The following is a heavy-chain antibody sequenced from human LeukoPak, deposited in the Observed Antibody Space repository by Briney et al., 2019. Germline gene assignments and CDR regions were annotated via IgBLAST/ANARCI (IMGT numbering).Heavy chain of an antibody. V-gene: IGHV3-23*01. CDR3: AKDWGYGSGSYYPAY. Sequence: GGSLRLSCAASGFTFSRYAMSWVRQAPGKGLEWVSGISGSGGSTYYADSVKGRFTISRDNSKNTLYLQMNSLRAEDTAVYYCAKDWGYGSGSYYPAYWGQGTPVTVPS. D-gene: IGHD3-10*01. J-gene: IGHJ4*02. CDR1: GFTFSRYA. CDR2: ISGSGGST.